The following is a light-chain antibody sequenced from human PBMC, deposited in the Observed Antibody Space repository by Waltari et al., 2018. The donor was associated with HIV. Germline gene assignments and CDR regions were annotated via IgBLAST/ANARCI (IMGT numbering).Light chain of an antibody. CDR1: QSVSIY. CDR2: DAS. Sequence: EIVLTQSPATLSLSPGERATLSCRASQSVSIYLAWYQQKPGQPPSLHIYDASNRATAIPAGFSGGGSGTDCTLTTSSLEPEDFAVYYCQQRSRWPPAYTFGQGTKLEIK. V-gene: IGKV3-11*01. CDR3: QQRSRWPPAYT. J-gene: IGKJ2*01.